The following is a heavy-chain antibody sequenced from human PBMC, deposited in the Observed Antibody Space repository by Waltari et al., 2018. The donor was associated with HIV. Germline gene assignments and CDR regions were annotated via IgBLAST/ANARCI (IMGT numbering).Heavy chain of an antibody. CDR3: AREYYFDSSGYNSGFDY. V-gene: IGHV3-30*01. D-gene: IGHD3-22*01. CDR2: ISPDGSDK. CDR1: VLLFINYV. Sequence: QVKLVESGGGVVRPGRSLSLSCSASVLLFINYVINRVRQAPGKGLEWVADISPDGSDKYHADSVKGRFTISRDNSKNTLYLQMNSLRAEDTAVYFCAREYYFDSSGYNSGFDYWGQGTLVTVSS. J-gene: IGHJ4*02.